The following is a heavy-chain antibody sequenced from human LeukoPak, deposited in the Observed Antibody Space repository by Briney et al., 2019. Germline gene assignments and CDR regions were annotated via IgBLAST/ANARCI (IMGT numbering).Heavy chain of an antibody. CDR2: IIPIFGTA. CDR1: GGTFSSYA. CDR3: ASYPRSISTPPFDY. J-gene: IGHJ4*02. V-gene: IGHV1-69*13. D-gene: IGHD3-3*02. Sequence: SVKVSCKASGGTFSSYAISWVRQAPGQGLEWMGGIIPIFGTANYAQKFQGRVTITADESTSTAYMELSSLRSDDTAVYFCASYPRSISTPPFDYWGQGTLVTVSS.